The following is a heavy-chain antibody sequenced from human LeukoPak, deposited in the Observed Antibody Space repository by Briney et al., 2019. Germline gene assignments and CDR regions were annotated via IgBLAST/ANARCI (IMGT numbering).Heavy chain of an antibody. Sequence: ASVKVSCKVSGYTLTELSMHWVRQAPGKGLEWMGGFDPEDGETIYAQKFQGRVTMTEDTSTDIAYMELSSLRSEDTAVYYCATDVIAAAGIEGWLDPWGQGTLVTVSS. J-gene: IGHJ5*02. D-gene: IGHD6-13*01. CDR3: ATDVIAAAGIEGWLDP. CDR1: GYTLTELS. CDR2: FDPEDGET. V-gene: IGHV1-24*01.